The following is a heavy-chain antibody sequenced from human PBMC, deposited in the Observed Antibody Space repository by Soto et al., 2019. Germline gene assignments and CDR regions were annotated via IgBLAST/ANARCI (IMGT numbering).Heavy chain of an antibody. J-gene: IGHJ2*01. CDR2: ISYDGSNK. Sequence: QVPLVESGGGVVQPGRSLRLSCAASGFTFSSYAMHWVRQAPGKGLEWVAVISYDGSNKYYADSVKGRFTISRDNSKNTLYLQMNSLRAEDTAVYYCARATGGYPYWYFDLWGRGTLVTVSS. V-gene: IGHV3-30-3*01. CDR3: ARATGGYPYWYFDL. D-gene: IGHD2-8*02. CDR1: GFTFSSYA.